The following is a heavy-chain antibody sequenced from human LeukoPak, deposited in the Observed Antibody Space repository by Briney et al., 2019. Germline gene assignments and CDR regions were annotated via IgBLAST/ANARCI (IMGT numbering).Heavy chain of an antibody. CDR3: ASFHYYGSGAYYLSY. D-gene: IGHD3-10*01. V-gene: IGHV3-23*01. J-gene: IGHJ4*02. CDR2: IGDSGATT. CDR1: GFTLSSYA. Sequence: GGSLRLSCAASGFTLSSYAMTWVRQAPGEGLEWVSDIGDSGATTYYADSVKGRFTISRDNSKNTLYLQMSSLRAEDRAVYFCASFHYYGSGAYYLSYWGQGTLVTVSS.